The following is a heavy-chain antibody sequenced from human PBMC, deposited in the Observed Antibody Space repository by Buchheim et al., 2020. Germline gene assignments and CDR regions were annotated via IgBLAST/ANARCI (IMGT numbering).Heavy chain of an antibody. D-gene: IGHD3-22*01. Sequence: QVQLVESGGGVVQPGRSLRLSCAASGFTFSSYGMHWVRQAPGKGLEWVAVIWYDGSNKYYADSVKGRLTISRDNSKNTLYLQMNSLRAEDTAVYYCAREGFSRYYYDSSGYSFDYWGQGTL. CDR1: GFTFSSYG. J-gene: IGHJ4*02. V-gene: IGHV3-33*01. CDR3: AREGFSRYYYDSSGYSFDY. CDR2: IWYDGSNK.